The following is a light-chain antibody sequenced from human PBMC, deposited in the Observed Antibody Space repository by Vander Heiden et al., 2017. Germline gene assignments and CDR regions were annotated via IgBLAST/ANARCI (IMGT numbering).Light chain of an antibody. CDR2: GAS. CDR1: QSVSSSY. CDR3: QQESSSPST. J-gene: IGKJ1*01. Sequence: EIVLTQSPGTLSLSPGERATLSCRASQSVSSSYLAWYQQKPGQAPKLLIYGASSRATGVPDRFSGSGSGTDFTLTISRLEPEDFAVYYCQQESSSPSTFGQGTKVEIK. V-gene: IGKV3-20*01.